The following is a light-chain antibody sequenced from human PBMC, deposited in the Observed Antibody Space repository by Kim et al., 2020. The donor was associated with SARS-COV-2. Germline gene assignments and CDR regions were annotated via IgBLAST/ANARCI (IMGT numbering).Light chain of an antibody. CDR1: TLPEKQ. CDR3: QSADGSGTYV. CDR2: KDN. J-gene: IGLJ1*01. Sequence: SYELTQPPSLSVSPGQTARNTCSGDTLPEKQTYWYQQKSGQAPLLVIYKDNERSSGIPGRFSGSSSGTTVTLTISGVQAEDDADYYCQSADGSGTYVFGTGTKVTVL. V-gene: IGLV3-25*03.